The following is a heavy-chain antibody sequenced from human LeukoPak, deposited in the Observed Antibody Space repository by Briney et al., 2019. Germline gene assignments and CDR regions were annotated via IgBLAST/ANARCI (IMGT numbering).Heavy chain of an antibody. CDR2: IYTGGSK. V-gene: IGHV3-66*01. Sequence: GGSLRLSRAASGFTFNSYYIHWVRQSPGKGLEWVSFIYTGGSKYYASSVKGSFITSRDNSNNTVNLQLNSRRAEDTAVYFCAREPPMVGDYYYGMDVWGQGTTVTVSS. D-gene: IGHD3-10*02. CDR1: GFTFNSYY. CDR3: AREPPMVGDYYYGMDV. J-gene: IGHJ6*02.